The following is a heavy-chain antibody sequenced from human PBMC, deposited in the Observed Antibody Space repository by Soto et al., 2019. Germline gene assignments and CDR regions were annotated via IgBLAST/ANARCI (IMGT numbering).Heavy chain of an antibody. CDR1: GFDFNYYN. D-gene: IGHD2-21*02. V-gene: IGHV3-48*02. CDR2: ISSNSRTK. J-gene: IGHJ4*01. Sequence: EVQLVEPGGGLVQRGGSLRLSCEASGFDFNYYNMNWVRQAPGRGLAWVSYISSNSRTKYYADSVRGRCTISRDNAKNSLYLQMYSRRDEDTDVYYCTRDGGGGDRSDYWGQGTMVTVSS. CDR3: TRDGGGGDRSDY.